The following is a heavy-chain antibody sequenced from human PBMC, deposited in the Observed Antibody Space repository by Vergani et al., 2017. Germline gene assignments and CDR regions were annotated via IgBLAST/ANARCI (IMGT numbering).Heavy chain of an antibody. CDR2: IIPILGIA. D-gene: IGHD2-21*02. CDR3: ARNIVVVTAIPNWFDP. V-gene: IGHV1-69*02. J-gene: IGHJ5*02. Sequence: QVQLVQSGAEVKKPGSSVKVSCKASGGTFSSYTISWVRQAPGQGLEWMGRIIPILGIANYAQKFQGRVTITADKSTSTAYMELSSLRSEDTAVYYCARNIVVVTAIPNWFDPWGQGTLVTVSS. CDR1: GGTFSSYT.